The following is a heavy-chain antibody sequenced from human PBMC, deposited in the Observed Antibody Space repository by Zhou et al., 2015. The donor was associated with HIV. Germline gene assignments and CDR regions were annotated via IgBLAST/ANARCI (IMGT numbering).Heavy chain of an antibody. J-gene: IGHJ4*02. CDR3: ATSIQYYFDY. CDR2: TRNKANSYTT. Sequence: EVQLVESGGGLVQPGGSLRLSCAASGFTFSDHYMDWVRQAPGKGLEWVGRTRNKANSYTTEYAASVKGRFTISRDDSKNSLYLQMNSLKTEDTAVYYCATSIQYYFDYWGQGTLVTVSS. D-gene: IGHD5-24*01. CDR1: GFTFSDHY. V-gene: IGHV3-72*01.